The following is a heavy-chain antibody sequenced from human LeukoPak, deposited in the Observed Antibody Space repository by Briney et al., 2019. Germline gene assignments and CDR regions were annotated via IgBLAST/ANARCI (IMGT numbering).Heavy chain of an antibody. V-gene: IGHV3-30*04. CDR3: AKDSGWYDYFDY. CDR2: MSYNGRNI. Sequence: PGGSLRLSCAASGFAFSDYDMHWVRQAPGKGPEWVAVMSYNGRNIYYADSVKGRFTISRDNSRNTLYLQMNSLRAEDTAVYYCAKDSGWYDYFDYWGQGTLVTVSS. J-gene: IGHJ4*02. D-gene: IGHD6-19*01. CDR1: GFAFSDYD.